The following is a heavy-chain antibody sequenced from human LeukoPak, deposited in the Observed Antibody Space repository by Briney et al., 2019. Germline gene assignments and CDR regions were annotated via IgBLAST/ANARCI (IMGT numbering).Heavy chain of an antibody. D-gene: IGHD7-27*01. CDR2: IYTSGST. J-gene: IGHJ3*02. CDR3: ARDLTLGIRAFDI. Sequence: SETLSLTCTVSGGSISSGSYYWSWIRQPAGKGLEWIGRIYTSGSTNYNPSLKSRVTISVDTSKNQFSLKLSSVTAADTAVYYCARDLTLGIRAFDIWGQGTMVTVSS. V-gene: IGHV4-61*02. CDR1: GGSISSGSYY.